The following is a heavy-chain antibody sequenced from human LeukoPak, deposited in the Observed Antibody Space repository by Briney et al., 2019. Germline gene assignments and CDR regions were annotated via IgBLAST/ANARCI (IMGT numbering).Heavy chain of an antibody. V-gene: IGHV3-74*01. CDR2: ISPDGTIT. CDR1: GFTFSSDW. J-gene: IGHJ5*02. CDR3: ASGQYFDD. D-gene: IGHD2/OR15-2a*01. Sequence: GGSLRLSCAASGFTFSSDWMHLVRQAPGKGLLWVSRISPDGTITNYADSVKGRFTISRDNAKHTLYLQMNSLRAEDTAVYYCASGQYFDDWGQGTLVTVSS.